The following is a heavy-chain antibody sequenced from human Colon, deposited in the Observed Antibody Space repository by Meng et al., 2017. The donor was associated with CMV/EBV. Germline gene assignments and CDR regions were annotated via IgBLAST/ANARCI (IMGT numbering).Heavy chain of an antibody. CDR2: MNPRSGDT. Sequence: QVQLVQSGSELKKPGASVKVSCQASGYTFTSYDINWVRQTPGQGLEWVGWMNPRSGDTDYARKFQGRVTMTRDTSLGTAYLELRSLTSEDTAIYYCARLTSGGYWGQGTLVTVSS. J-gene: IGHJ4*02. CDR3: ARLTSGGY. CDR1: GYTFTSYD. D-gene: IGHD4/OR15-4a*01. V-gene: IGHV1-8*01.